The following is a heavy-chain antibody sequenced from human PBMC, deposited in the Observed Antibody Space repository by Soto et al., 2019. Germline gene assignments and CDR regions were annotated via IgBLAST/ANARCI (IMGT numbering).Heavy chain of an antibody. V-gene: IGHV4-34*12. CDR1: NSSLGAFH. Sequence: SETLSLTCAIYNSSLGAFHWTWIRQPPGKGLEWIGELIHGGSTNYNPSLKSRVTFSLDTSKSQFSLHVMSVTAADTAVYYCARSPLSYDYVRQTWREVGDSFDVWGRGTSVTVPS. D-gene: IGHD3-10*02. CDR2: LIHGGST. J-gene: IGHJ3*01. CDR3: ARSPLSYDYVRQTWREVGDSFDV.